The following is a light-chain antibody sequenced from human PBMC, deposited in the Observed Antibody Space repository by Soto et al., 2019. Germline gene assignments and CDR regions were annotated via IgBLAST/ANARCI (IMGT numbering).Light chain of an antibody. Sequence: EIVLTQSPATLSLSPGERATLSCRASQSVSSYLAWYQQKPGQAPRLLIYDASNRATGIPARFSGSGSGTDFRLTISSLEPEDFAVYYCQQYGSSPRTFGQGTKVEIK. V-gene: IGKV3-11*01. CDR3: QQYGSSPRT. CDR2: DAS. J-gene: IGKJ1*01. CDR1: QSVSSY.